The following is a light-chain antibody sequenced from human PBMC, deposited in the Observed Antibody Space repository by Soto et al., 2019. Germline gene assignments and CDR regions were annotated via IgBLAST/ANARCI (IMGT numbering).Light chain of an antibody. J-gene: IGKJ5*01. CDR1: QSVSSIY. Sequence: EIVLTQSPGTLSLSPGERSTLSFRSSQSVSSIYLAWYQQKPGQAPRLLIYGASSRATGIPDRFSGSGSGTDFTLTISRLEPEDFAVYYCQQYGSSPRTFGQGTRLEIK. CDR2: GAS. V-gene: IGKV3-20*01. CDR3: QQYGSSPRT.